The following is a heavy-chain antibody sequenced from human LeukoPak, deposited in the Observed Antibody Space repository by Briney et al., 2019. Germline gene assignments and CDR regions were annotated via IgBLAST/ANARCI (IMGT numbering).Heavy chain of an antibody. CDR3: ARGLEMVRGVPYYFDY. V-gene: IGHV3-48*03. J-gene: IGHJ4*02. CDR2: ISSSGSTI. CDR1: GFTFSSYE. D-gene: IGHD3-10*01. Sequence: HPGGSLRLSCAASGFTFSSYEMNWVRQAPGKGLEWVSYISSSGSTIYYADSVKGRFTISRDNAKNSLYLQMISLRAEDTAVYYCARGLEMVRGVPYYFDYWGQGTLVTVSS.